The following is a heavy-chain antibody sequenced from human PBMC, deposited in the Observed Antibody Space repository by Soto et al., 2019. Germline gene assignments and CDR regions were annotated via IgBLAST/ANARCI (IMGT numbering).Heavy chain of an antibody. Sequence: QVQLQESGPGLVKPSETLSLTCTVSGGSISSYYWSWIRQPPGKGLEWIGYIYYSGSTNYNPSLKSRVTISVDTTKNQFSLKLSSVTAADTAVYYCARVRFLEWFGSFDYWGQGTLVTVSS. CDR1: GGSISSYY. J-gene: IGHJ4*02. CDR3: ARVRFLEWFGSFDY. D-gene: IGHD3-3*01. V-gene: IGHV4-59*01. CDR2: IYYSGST.